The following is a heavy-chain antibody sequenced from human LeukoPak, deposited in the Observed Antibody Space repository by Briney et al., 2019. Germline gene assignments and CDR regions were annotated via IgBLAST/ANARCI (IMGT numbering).Heavy chain of an antibody. V-gene: IGHV3-48*03. CDR3: ARGGFGESDYYMDV. J-gene: IGHJ6*03. CDR1: GFTFSSYE. Sequence: GGSLRLSCAASGFTFSSYEMNWVRQAPGKGLEWVSSISRSATTIYYADSVKGRFTISRDNAKNSLYLQMNSLRAEDTALYYCARGGFGESDYYMDVWGKGTTVTVSS. D-gene: IGHD3-10*01. CDR2: ISRSATTI.